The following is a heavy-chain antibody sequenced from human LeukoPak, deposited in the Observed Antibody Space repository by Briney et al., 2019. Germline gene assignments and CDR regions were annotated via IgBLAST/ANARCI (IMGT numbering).Heavy chain of an antibody. V-gene: IGHV3-23*01. Sequence: PGGSLRLSCAASGFTSSSYAMSWVRQAPGKGLEWVSAISGSGGSTYYADSVKGRFTISRDNSKNTLYLQMNSLRAEDTAVYYCAKLVVVVPAAIGGRYFDYWGQGTLVTVSP. D-gene: IGHD2-2*02. CDR3: AKLVVVVPAAIGGRYFDY. CDR1: GFTSSSYA. CDR2: ISGSGGST. J-gene: IGHJ4*02.